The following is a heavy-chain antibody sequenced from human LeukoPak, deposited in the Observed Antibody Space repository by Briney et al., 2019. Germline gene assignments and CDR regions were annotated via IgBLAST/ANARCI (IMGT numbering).Heavy chain of an antibody. D-gene: IGHD3-16*01. CDR1: GGSIRNF. V-gene: IGHV4-39*01. CDR2: IHYTGNT. CDR3: ARHFSLGAFDI. Sequence: PETLSLTCTVSGGSIRNFWGWIRQPPGTGLEWIGSIHYTGNTYYNASLKSRVTMSVDTSKNQFSLKLSSMTDADTAVYYCARHFSLGAFDIWGQGTMVSVSS. J-gene: IGHJ3*02.